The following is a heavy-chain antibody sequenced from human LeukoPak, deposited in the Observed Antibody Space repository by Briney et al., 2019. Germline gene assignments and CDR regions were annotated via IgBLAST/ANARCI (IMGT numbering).Heavy chain of an antibody. J-gene: IGHJ4*02. V-gene: IGHV3-48*03. CDR2: ISSSGSTI. D-gene: IGHD4-17*01. Sequence: GGSLRLSCAASGFTFSSYEMNWVRQAPGKGLEWVSYISSSGSTIYYADSVKGRFTISRDNSKNTLYLQMNSLRAEDTAVYYCARHDYASSYYFDYWGQGTLVTVSS. CDR1: GFTFSSYE. CDR3: ARHDYASSYYFDY.